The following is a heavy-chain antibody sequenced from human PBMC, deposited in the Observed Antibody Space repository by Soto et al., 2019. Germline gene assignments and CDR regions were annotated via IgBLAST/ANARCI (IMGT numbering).Heavy chain of an antibody. D-gene: IGHD1-1*01. CDR3: ARGFSRSNLNWFDP. V-gene: IGHV1-8*01. J-gene: IGHJ5*02. Sequence: ASVNVSCKASGYTFTNYDITWVRQAAGQGLEWMGWMNPKSGNTGYAQEFQGRVTMTRNTSISTAYMGLSSLRSEDTAIYYCARGFSRSNLNWFDPWGLGTLVTVSS. CDR1: GYTFTNYD. CDR2: MNPKSGNT.